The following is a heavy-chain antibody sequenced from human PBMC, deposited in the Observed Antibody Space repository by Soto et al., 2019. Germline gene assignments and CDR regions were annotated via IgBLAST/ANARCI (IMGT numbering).Heavy chain of an antibody. J-gene: IGHJ4*02. CDR2: IYYSGST. Sequence: SETLSLTCTVSGGSISSGGYYWSWIRQHPGKGLEWIGYIYYSGSTYYNPSLKSRVTISVDTSKNQFSLKLSSVTAADTAVYYCARDRECSGGTCYNYFDYWRQGTLVTVSS. D-gene: IGHD2-15*01. V-gene: IGHV4-31*03. CDR3: ARDRECSGGTCYNYFDY. CDR1: GGSISSGGYY.